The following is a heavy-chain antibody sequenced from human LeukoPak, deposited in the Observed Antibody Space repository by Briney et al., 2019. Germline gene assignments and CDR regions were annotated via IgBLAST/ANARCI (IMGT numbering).Heavy chain of an antibody. CDR2: IYYNGNT. CDR3: ARHSIAVAGLDY. Sequence: ASETLSLTCTVSGGSISNYSYYWGWIRQPPGKGLERIGSIYYNGNTYYKLSLKSRVTISVDTSKHQFSLKLSSVTAADTAVYYCARHSIAVAGLDYWGQGTLVTVSS. V-gene: IGHV4-39*01. D-gene: IGHD6-19*01. CDR1: GGSISNYSYY. J-gene: IGHJ4*02.